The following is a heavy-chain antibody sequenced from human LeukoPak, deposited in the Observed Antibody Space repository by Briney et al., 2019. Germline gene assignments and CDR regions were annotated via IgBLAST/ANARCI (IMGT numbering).Heavy chain of an antibody. Sequence: SETLSLTCSVSGGSIGGTGSYWTWIRQQPGTDLDWIGYIYSTGSTSFNPSLRSRVSMSVDTSANQFSLRLSSVTAAGRGVYFCARQRGYDSGGTGSFDSWGQGILVTVSS. CDR3: ARQRGYDSGGTGSFDS. V-gene: IGHV4-31*03. J-gene: IGHJ4*02. CDR2: IYSTGST. CDR1: GGSIGGTGSY. D-gene: IGHD6-19*01.